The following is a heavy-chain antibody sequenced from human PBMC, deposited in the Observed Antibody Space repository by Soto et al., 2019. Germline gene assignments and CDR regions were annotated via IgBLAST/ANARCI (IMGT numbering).Heavy chain of an antibody. Sequence: GGSLRLSCAASGFTFSSYGMHWVRQAPGKGLEWVAVIWYDGSNKYYADSVKGRFTISRDNYKNTLYLQMNSLRAEDTAVYYCARGSSYRSGCGDIWGQGKMVTVSS. CDR2: IWYDGSNK. CDR1: GFTFSSYG. D-gene: IGHD6-19*01. V-gene: IGHV3-33*01. J-gene: IGHJ3*02. CDR3: ARGSSYRSGCGDI.